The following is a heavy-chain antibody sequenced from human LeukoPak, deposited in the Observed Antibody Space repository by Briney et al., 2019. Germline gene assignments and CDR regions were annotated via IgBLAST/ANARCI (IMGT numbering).Heavy chain of an antibody. D-gene: IGHD3-16*02. Sequence: GGSLRLSCAASGFAFSSYAVSWVRQAPGKGLEWVSAISGSGGSTYYADSVKGRFTISRDNSKNTLYLQMNSLRAEDTAVYYCAKDAYDYVWGSYRRETEIDYWGQGTLVTVSS. CDR3: AKDAYDYVWGSYRRETEIDY. CDR2: ISGSGGST. J-gene: IGHJ4*02. V-gene: IGHV3-23*01. CDR1: GFAFSSYA.